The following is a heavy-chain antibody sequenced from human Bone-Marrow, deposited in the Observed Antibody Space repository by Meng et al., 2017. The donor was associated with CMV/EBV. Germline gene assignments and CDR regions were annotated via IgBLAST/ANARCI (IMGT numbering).Heavy chain of an antibody. CDR2: ISSSSSYI. CDR3: AREPPYSSSWYYYYYGMDV. CDR1: GFTFSSYS. J-gene: IGHJ6*02. D-gene: IGHD6-13*01. Sequence: GGSLRLSCAASGFTFSSYSMNWVRQAPGKGLEWVSSISSSSSYIYYADSVKGRFTISRDNAKNSLYLQMNSLRAEDTAVYYCAREPPYSSSWYYYYYGMDVWGQGTTVTVSS. V-gene: IGHV3-21*01.